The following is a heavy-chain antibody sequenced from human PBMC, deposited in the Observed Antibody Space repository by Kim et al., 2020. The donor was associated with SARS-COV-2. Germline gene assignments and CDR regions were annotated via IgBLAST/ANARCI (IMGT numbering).Heavy chain of an antibody. V-gene: IGHV1-2*02. Sequence: ASVKVSCKASGYTFTGYYMHWVRQAPGQGLEWMGWINPNSGDTTYAQNFRDRVTMTRDTSNSTAYMELRRLRSDDTVFYYCARDWEGRNWFDPWGQGTLVTVSS. CDR1: GYTFTGYY. J-gene: IGHJ5*02. CDR3: ARDWEGRNWFDP. CDR2: INPNSGDT. D-gene: IGHD1-26*01.